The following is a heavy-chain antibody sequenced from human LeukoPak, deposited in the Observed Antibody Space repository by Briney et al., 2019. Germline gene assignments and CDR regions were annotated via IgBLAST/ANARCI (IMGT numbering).Heavy chain of an antibody. J-gene: IGHJ4*02. V-gene: IGHV4-59*08. CDR1: SGSISSYY. Sequence: PSETLSLTCTVSSGSISSYYWSWIRQPPGKGLEWIGYIYYSGSTNYNPSLKSRVTISVDTSKNQFSLKLSSVTAADTAVYYCARGLAARRFDYWGQGTLVTVSS. CDR3: ARGLAARRFDY. CDR2: IYYSGST. D-gene: IGHD6-6*01.